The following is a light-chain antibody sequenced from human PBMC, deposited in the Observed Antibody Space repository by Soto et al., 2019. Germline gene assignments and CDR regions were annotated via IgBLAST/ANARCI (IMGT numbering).Light chain of an antibody. CDR3: QQANSFPRT. CDR2: AAS. J-gene: IGKJ1*01. Sequence: DIQMAPSPASGGASVGDRVTITRRASQGISSWLAWYQQKPGKAPKLLIYAASSLQSGVPSRFSGSGSGTDFTLTISSLQPGDFATYYCQQANSFPRTFGQRTKVDIK. V-gene: IGKV1-12*01. CDR1: QGISSW.